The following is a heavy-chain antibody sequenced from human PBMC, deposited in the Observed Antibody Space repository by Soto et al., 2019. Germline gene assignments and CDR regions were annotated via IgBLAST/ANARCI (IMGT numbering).Heavy chain of an antibody. CDR3: ARDPLEGTEAPFDY. D-gene: IGHD1-1*01. V-gene: IGHV3-33*01. J-gene: IGHJ4*02. Sequence: QVQLVESGGGVIQPGRSLRLSCAESGFTFSSYGMHWVRQAPGKGLEWVAVIWYDGSNKYYADSVKGRFTISRDNSKNTLYLQMNSLRAEDTAVYYCARDPLEGTEAPFDYWGQGTLVTVSS. CDR2: IWYDGSNK. CDR1: GFTFSSYG.